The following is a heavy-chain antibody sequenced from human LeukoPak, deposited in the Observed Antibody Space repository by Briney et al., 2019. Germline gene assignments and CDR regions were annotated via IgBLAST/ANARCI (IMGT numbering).Heavy chain of an antibody. CDR2: IYYSGST. D-gene: IGHD4-23*01. V-gene: IGHV4-39*01. CDR3: ARRGVTTGVFDY. J-gene: IGHJ4*02. Sequence: PSETLSLTCTVSGGPISSSSYYWGWIRQPPGKGLEWIGSIYYSGSTYYNPSLKSRVTISVDTSKNQFSLKLSSVTAADTAVYYCARRGVTTGVFDYWGQGTLVTVSS. CDR1: GGPISSSSYY.